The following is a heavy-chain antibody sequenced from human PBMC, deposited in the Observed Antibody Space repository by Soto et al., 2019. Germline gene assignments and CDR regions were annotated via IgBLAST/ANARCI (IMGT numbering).Heavy chain of an antibody. V-gene: IGHV3-66*01. CDR3: ARGGASGSREYYFDY. CDR1: GFTVSSNY. Sequence: GGSLRLSCAASGFTVSSNYMSWVRQAPGKGLEWVSVIYSGGSTYYADSVKGRFTISRDNSKNTLYLQMNSLRAEDTAVYYCARGGASGSREYYFDYWGQGTLVTVSS. J-gene: IGHJ4*02. D-gene: IGHD1-26*01. CDR2: IYSGGST.